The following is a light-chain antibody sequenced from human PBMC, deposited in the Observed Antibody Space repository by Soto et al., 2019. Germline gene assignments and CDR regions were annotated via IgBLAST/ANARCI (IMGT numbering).Light chain of an antibody. CDR1: RSIDSW. CDR2: KAS. V-gene: IGKV1-5*03. CDR3: QHYNSYSRT. J-gene: IGKJ1*01. Sequence: DIQMTQSPSTLSASIGDRVTITCRASRSIDSWLAWYQQKPGKAPKLLIYKASSLETWAPSRFSGSGSGTEFILSISSLQPDDFATYYCQHYNSYSRTFGQWTKVEVK.